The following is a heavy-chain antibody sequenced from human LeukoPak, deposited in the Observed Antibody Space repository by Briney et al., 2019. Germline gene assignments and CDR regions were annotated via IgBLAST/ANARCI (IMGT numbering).Heavy chain of an antibody. CDR3: AREGAMVSAFDI. CDR1: GFTFSSYA. CDR2: ISYDGSNK. V-gene: IGHV3-30-3*01. Sequence: HPGGSLRLSCAASGFTFSSYAMHWVRQAPGKGLERVAVISYDGSNKYYADSVKGRFTISRDNSKNTLYLQMNSLRAEDTAVYYCAREGAMVSAFDIWGQGTMVTVSS. J-gene: IGHJ3*02. D-gene: IGHD5-18*01.